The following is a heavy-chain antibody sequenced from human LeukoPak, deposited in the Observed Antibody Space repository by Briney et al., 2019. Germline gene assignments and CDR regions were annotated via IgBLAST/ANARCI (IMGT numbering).Heavy chain of an antibody. Sequence: GGSLRLSCAASGFTVSNNYMSWVRQAPGKGLEWVSGIDYSGGATNYADSVQGRFTVSRDNSKNTLYLQMNNLRAEDTAVYYCATTRVCGGVLLRPSCLYFEDWGQGALVTVSS. CDR3: ATTRVCGGVLLRPSCLYFED. CDR2: DYSGGAT. V-gene: IGHV3-53*01. D-gene: IGHD3-10*01. J-gene: IGHJ4*02. CDR1: GFTVSNNY.